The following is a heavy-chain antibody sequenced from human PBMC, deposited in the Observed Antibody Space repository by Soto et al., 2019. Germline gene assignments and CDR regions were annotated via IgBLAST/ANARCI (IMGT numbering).Heavy chain of an antibody. CDR3: ARDHGVTNYYLDY. CDR2: IWYDGSKQ. J-gene: IGHJ4*02. Sequence: QVQLVESGGGVVQPGTSLRLSCAPSGFTFSSYGMHWVRQAPGKGLEWVAVIWYDGSKQYYADSVKGRFTISRDTSKNTLYLQMNTLRAEDTAVYYCARDHGVTNYYLDYWGQGTLVTFSS. CDR1: GFTFSSYG. V-gene: IGHV3-33*01. D-gene: IGHD3-3*01.